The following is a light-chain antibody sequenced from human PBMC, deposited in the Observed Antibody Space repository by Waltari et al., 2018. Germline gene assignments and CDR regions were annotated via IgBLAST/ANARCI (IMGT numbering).Light chain of an antibody. V-gene: IGKV2-30*02. Sequence: DVVSRHSPLSLHVTLDQRASISCGAIQSLVHIDGNTYLSRFQQRPGQSPKSLIYQVSIRDFGVPDRFSGSRSGTDFTMQISSVEAEDVGVYYCMQGTHWPGKFGQGTKVELK. CDR3: MQGTHWPGK. CDR1: QSLVHIDGNTY. CDR2: QVS. J-gene: IGKJ1*01.